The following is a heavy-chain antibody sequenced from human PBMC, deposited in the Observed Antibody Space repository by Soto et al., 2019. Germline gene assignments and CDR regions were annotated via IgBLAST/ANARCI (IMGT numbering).Heavy chain of an antibody. CDR1: GGSISSGGYS. CDR3: ASYYSAAGGGCFDP. J-gene: IGHJ5*02. V-gene: IGHV4-30-2*01. D-gene: IGHD6-13*01. CDR2: IYHSGKT. Sequence: QLQLQESGSGLVKPSQTLSLTCAVSGGSISSGGYSWSWIRQPPGKGLEWIGYIYHSGKTYYNPSLKSRVTMSADRSNNQFSLKLSSVTAADTAVYYCASYYSAAGGGCFDPWGQGTLVTVSS.